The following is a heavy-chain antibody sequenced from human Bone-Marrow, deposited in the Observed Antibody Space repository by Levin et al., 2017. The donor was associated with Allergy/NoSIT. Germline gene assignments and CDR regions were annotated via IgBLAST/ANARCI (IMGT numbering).Heavy chain of an antibody. Sequence: GESLKISCAASGFTFRSHGMHWVRQAPGKGLEWVAVISYDGSNKYYADSVKGRFAISRDNSKNTLYLQMNGLRAEDTAVYYCAKVPWTRGIYYYYYDMDVWGQGTTVTVSS. J-gene: IGHJ6*02. CDR2: ISYDGSNK. V-gene: IGHV3-30*18. CDR3: AKVPWTRGIYYYYYDMDV. CDR1: GFTFRSHG. D-gene: IGHD3-10*01.